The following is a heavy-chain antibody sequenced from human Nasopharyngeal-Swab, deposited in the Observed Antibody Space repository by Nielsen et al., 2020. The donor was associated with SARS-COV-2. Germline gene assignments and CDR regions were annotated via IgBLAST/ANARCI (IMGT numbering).Heavy chain of an antibody. Sequence: GGSLRLSCAASGFTFSSYGMHWVRQAPGKGLEWVAVISYDGSNKYYADSVKGRFTISRDNSKNTLYLQMNSLRAEDTAVYYCAKGWRGIYYFDYWGQGTLVTVSS. CDR1: GFTFSSYG. J-gene: IGHJ4*02. CDR3: AKGWRGIYYFDY. V-gene: IGHV3-30*18. D-gene: IGHD2/OR15-2a*01. CDR2: ISYDGSNK.